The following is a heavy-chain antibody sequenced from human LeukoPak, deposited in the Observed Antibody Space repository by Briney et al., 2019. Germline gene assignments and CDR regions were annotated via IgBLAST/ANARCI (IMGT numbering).Heavy chain of an antibody. CDR3: ATSELRRLDAFDI. D-gene: IGHD1-26*01. CDR1: GYTFTGYY. CDR2: INPNSGGT. Sequence: ASVKVSCKASGYTFTGYYMHWVRQAPGQGLEWMGWINPNSGGTNYAQKSQGRVTMTRDTSISTAYMELSRLRSDDTAVYYCATSELRRLDAFDIWGQGTMVTVSS. J-gene: IGHJ3*02. V-gene: IGHV1-2*02.